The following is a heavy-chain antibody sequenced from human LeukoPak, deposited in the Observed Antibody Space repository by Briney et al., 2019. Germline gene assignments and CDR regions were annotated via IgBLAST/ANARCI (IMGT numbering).Heavy chain of an antibody. CDR1: RGSISSGGHY. CDR3: ARGTLRLFDY. CDR2: IYYSGSA. J-gene: IGHJ4*01. V-gene: IGHV4-31*03. D-gene: IGHD3-10*01. Sequence: TQSLTCTVSRGSISSGGHYLSRIRQHPAKGLEWIGYIYYSGSAYYNPSLESRVTISIDTSTNQFSLKLTSVTAADTAVYFCARGTLRLFDYCG.